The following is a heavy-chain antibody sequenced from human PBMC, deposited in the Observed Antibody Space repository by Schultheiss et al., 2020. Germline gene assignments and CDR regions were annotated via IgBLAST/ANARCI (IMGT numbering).Heavy chain of an antibody. Sequence: SETLSLTYTVSGGSISSSYYWGWIRQPPGKGLEWIGSIYYSGTTYYNPSLRSRVTISVDTSKNQFSLKLSSVTAADTAVYYCASPLPYSGYAEWGYWGQGTLVTVAS. D-gene: IGHD5-12*01. CDR3: ASPLPYSGYAEWGY. J-gene: IGHJ4*02. CDR2: IYYSGTT. CDR1: GGSISSSYY. V-gene: IGHV4-39*01.